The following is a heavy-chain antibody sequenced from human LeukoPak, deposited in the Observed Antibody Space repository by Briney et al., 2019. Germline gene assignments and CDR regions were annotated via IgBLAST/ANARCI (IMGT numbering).Heavy chain of an antibody. CDR2: ISWNSGSI. D-gene: IGHD3-22*01. V-gene: IGHV3-9*01. CDR1: GFTFDDYA. J-gene: IGHJ4*02. Sequence: GGSLRLSCAASGFTFDDYAMHWVRQAPGKGLEWVSGISWNSGSIGCADSVKGRFTISRDNAKNSLYLQMNSLRAEDTALYYCAKDMGYYYDSSGYLAPYFDYWGQGTLVTVSS. CDR3: AKDMGYYYDSSGYLAPYFDY.